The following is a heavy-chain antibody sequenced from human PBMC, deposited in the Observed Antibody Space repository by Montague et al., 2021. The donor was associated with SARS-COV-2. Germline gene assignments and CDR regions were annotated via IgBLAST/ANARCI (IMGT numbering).Heavy chain of an antibody. CDR2: IFGSAAGT. D-gene: IGHD6-19*01. V-gene: IGHV3-23*01. CDR3: AKQPGAGAVVYWYFDL. CDR1: GFAFNNFA. J-gene: IGHJ2*01. Sequence: SLRLSCAASGFAFNNFAMRWVRQAPGKGLEWVSSIFGSAAGTYYGDSVEGRFTISRGNSKNTLHLQMNSLRAEDTANYYCAKQPGAGAVVYWYFDLWGRGTVVSVSS.